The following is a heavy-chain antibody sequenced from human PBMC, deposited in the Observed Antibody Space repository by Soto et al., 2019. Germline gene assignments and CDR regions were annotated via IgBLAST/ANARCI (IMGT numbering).Heavy chain of an antibody. V-gene: IGHV3-9*01. Sequence: GGSLRLSCAASGFTFDDYAMHWVRQAPGKGLEWVSGISWNSGSIGYADSVKGRFTISRDNAKNSLYLQMNSLRAEDTALYYCAKDIRWRPPYYYYYMDVWGKGTTVTVSS. D-gene: IGHD2-15*01. CDR3: AKDIRWRPPYYYYYMDV. CDR1: GFTFDDYA. CDR2: ISWNSGSI. J-gene: IGHJ6*03.